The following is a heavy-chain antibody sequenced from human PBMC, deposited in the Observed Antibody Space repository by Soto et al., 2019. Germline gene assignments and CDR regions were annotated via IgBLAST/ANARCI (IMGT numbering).Heavy chain of an antibody. J-gene: IGHJ6*03. Sequence: PSQTLSLTCVISGDSVSSNSAAWNWIRQSPSRGLEWLGRTYYRSRWYNDYAVSVRSRITVNADTSKNQFSLHLNSVTPEDMAVYYGAGTSSLQWYYMDVWDKGTTVTVSS. D-gene: IGHD1-7*01. CDR3: AGTSSLQWYYMDV. V-gene: IGHV6-1*01. CDR2: TYYRSRWYN. CDR1: GDSVSSNSAA.